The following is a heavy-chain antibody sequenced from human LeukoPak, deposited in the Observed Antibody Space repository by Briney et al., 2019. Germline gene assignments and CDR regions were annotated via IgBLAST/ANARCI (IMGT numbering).Heavy chain of an antibody. CDR2: IKKDGSEK. CDR1: GFTFSSYW. CDR3: ARDLSGITGYTYGRGIDY. J-gene: IGHJ4*02. D-gene: IGHD5-18*01. Sequence: GGSLRLSCAASGFTFSSYWMSWVRQAPGKGLEWVANIKKDGSEKYYVDSVKGRFTISRDNAKTSLYLQMNSLRAEDTAVYYCARDLSGITGYTYGRGIDYWGQGTLVTVSS. V-gene: IGHV3-7*01.